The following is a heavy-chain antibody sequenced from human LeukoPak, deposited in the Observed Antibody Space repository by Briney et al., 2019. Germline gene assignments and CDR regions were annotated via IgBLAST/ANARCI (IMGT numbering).Heavy chain of an antibody. V-gene: IGHV3-23*01. CDR2: ITAGGGRT. D-gene: IGHD4-17*01. CDR1: GFSFSSYA. Sequence: PGGSLRLSCAASGFSFSSYAMTWVRQAPGKGLEWVSTITAGGGRTYYADSVKGRFTISRDNSKNTLCLQMNSLTAEDTAIYYCAGTTTVTTKRFQHWGQGTLVTVSS. J-gene: IGHJ1*01. CDR3: AGTTTVTTKRFQH.